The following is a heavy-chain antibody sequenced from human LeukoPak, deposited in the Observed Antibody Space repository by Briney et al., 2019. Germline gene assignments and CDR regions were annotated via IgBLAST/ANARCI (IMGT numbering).Heavy chain of an antibody. CDR1: GYSFTSYD. J-gene: IGHJ4*02. V-gene: IGHV1-8*02. CDR3: ARGDVGGVRVF. CDR2: RNPNSGNT. D-gene: IGHD3-16*01. Sequence: ASVTLSFTASGYSFTSYDSNWVWQGTGQGLGRMGWRNPNSGNTGYAQKFQGRVSMTSNTSISRAYMELSSLRSENTAVYYWARGDVGGVRVFGGEGTRVSVSS.